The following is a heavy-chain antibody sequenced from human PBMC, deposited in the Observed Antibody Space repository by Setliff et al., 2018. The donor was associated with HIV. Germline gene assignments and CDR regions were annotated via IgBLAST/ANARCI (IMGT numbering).Heavy chain of an antibody. CDR2: IFPGDSDT. CDR1: GYSFTGYW. V-gene: IGHV5-51*01. J-gene: IGHJ6*03. Sequence: GASLKISCEGSGYSFTGYWIGWVRQMPGKGLEWMGIIFPGDSDTRYSPSFQGQVTISADTSISTAYLQWRSLKASDTAMYYCARQPGRAAMGRENYYYYYMDVWGKGTTVTVSS. D-gene: IGHD2-2*01. CDR3: ARQPGRAAMGRENYYYYYMDV.